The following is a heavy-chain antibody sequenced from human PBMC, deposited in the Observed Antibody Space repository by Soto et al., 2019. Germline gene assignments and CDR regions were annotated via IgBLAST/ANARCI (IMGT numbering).Heavy chain of an antibody. V-gene: IGHV3-74*01. CDR2: INVDGNTI. CDR1: GFSFSTYW. CDR3: ARDEGRQGPEYFHH. J-gene: IGHJ1*01. Sequence: EVQLVESGGGLVQPGGSLRLSCAASGFSFSTYWMYWVRQAPGKGLVWVSRINVDGNTINYADSVKGRFTVSRDNDKNTLYLQMNSLRAEDTAVYYCARDEGRQGPEYFHHWGQGTLVTVSS.